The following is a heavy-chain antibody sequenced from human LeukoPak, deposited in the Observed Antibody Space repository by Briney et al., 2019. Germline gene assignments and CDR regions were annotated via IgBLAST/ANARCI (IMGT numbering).Heavy chain of an antibody. D-gene: IGHD6-19*01. CDR2: ISDSGGDT. J-gene: IGHJ4*02. V-gene: IGHV3-23*01. CDR3: AKHPFIAVTVLEH. Sequence: GGSLRLSCAASAFSFDNFAMSWVRQAPGRGLEWIAAISDSGGDTYYAESIEGRFTISRDNSKNTLYLQMNSLRADDTALYYCAKHPFIAVTVLEHWGQGTLVTVSS. CDR1: AFSFDNFA.